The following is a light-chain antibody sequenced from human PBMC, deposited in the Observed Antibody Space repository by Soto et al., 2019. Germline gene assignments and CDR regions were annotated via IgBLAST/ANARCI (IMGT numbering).Light chain of an antibody. J-gene: IGKJ1*01. CDR3: QQYGSSPPQWT. V-gene: IGKV3-20*01. CDR1: QSVSSSY. Sequence: EIVLTQSPGTLSLSPCDRATLSCRASQSVSSSYLAWYQQKPGQAPRLLIYGASSRATGTPDRFSGSGSGTDFTLTISRLEPEDFAVYYCQQYGSSPPQWTFGQGTKVDIK. CDR2: GAS.